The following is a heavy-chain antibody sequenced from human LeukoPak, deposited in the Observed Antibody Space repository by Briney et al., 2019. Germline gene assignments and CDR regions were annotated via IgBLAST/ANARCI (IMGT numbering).Heavy chain of an antibody. D-gene: IGHD6-13*01. CDR2: IIPILGIA. CDR3: ARLTLGIAVVGFDC. V-gene: IGHV1-69*04. J-gene: IGHJ4*02. CDR1: GGTFSSYA. Sequence: SVKVSCRASGGTFSSYAISWVRQAPGQGLEWMGRIIPILGIANYAQKFQGRVTITADTSTSTAYMELRSLRSDDTAVYYCARLTLGIAVVGFDCWGQGTLVTVSS.